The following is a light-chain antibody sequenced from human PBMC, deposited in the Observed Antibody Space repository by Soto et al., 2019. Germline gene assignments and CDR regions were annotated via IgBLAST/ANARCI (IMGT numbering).Light chain of an antibody. V-gene: IGKV1-33*01. CDR1: QDINNY. Sequence: DIQLTKSQSSLSASVGDRVTITCQASQDINNYVNWYQQKPGKAPKLLIFDASTLKTGVPSRFSGSGSGTDFSFSISSLHPEDIATYYCQQSNDLVSFGQGTRLEIK. CDR3: QQSNDLVS. J-gene: IGKJ5*01. CDR2: DAS.